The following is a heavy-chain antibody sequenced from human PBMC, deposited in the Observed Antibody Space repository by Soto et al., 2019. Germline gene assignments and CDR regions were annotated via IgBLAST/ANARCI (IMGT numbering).Heavy chain of an antibody. J-gene: IGHJ4*02. D-gene: IGHD6-19*01. Sequence: PGGSLRLSCEVSGFTFSSYWMSWVRQAPGKGLEWVANIKQGGSEKYYVDSVKGRFTISRDNAKKSLFLQMNSLRAEDTAVYYCVRVRLGSSRSSDYWGQGILVTVSS. CDR2: IKQGGSEK. CDR3: VRVRLGSSRSSDY. CDR1: GFTFSSYW. V-gene: IGHV3-7*01.